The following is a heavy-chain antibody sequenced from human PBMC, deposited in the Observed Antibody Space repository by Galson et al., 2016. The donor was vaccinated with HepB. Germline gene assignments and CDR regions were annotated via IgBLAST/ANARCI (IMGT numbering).Heavy chain of an antibody. CDR1: GFTFSSVW. Sequence: SLRLSCATSGFTFSSVWMSWVRQAPGKGLEWVAVISYDGSNKYYADSVKGRFTISRDNSKNTLYLQMNSLRAEDTAVYYCAKDWGSGSYYTPVGGYWGQGTLVTVSS. D-gene: IGHD3-10*01. V-gene: IGHV3-30*18. J-gene: IGHJ4*02. CDR3: AKDWGSGSYYTPVGGY. CDR2: ISYDGSNK.